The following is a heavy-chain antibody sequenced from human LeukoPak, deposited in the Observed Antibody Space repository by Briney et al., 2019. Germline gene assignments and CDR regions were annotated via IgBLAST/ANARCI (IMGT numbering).Heavy chain of an antibody. D-gene: IGHD3-22*01. J-gene: IGHJ4*02. CDR3: VRSAFHAGSGNYYDY. Sequence: GGSLRLSCAASGLTFSSHWMHWVRQAPGKGLVWVSRITNDGSSTTYADSVKGRFTISRDNAENTLYLQMNSLRVEDTAVYYCVRSAFHAGSGNYYDYWGQGTLVTVSS. CDR1: GLTFSSHW. V-gene: IGHV3-74*01. CDR2: ITNDGSST.